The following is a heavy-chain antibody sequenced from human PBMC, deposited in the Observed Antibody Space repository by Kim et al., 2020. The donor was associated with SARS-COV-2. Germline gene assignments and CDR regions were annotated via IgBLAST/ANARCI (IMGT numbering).Heavy chain of an antibody. J-gene: IGHJ6*01. CDR2: IYSGGDT. D-gene: IGHD3-16*01. CDR3: ARNSFKWPGSSYSYCGMDV. V-gene: IGHV3-53*01. Sequence: GGSLRLSCAVSGLTVGTNYMSWVRQAPGKGLEWVSLIYSGGDTYYAESVQGRFTISRDNSTDTLFLQMNDLRAEDTAVDYCARNSFKWPGSSYSYCGMDV. CDR1: GLTVGTNY.